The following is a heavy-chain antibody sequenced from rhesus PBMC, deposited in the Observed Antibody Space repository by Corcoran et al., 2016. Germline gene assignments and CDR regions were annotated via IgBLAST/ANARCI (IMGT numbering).Heavy chain of an antibody. CDR2: ITGDSGST. Sequence: QVQLQESGPGLVKPSEPLSLTCAVSGASISGYWWSWFRQSPGTGPEWFGEITGDSGSTYYNPSLKSRVTISKDASKSQFSLNLSSVTAADTAMYYCARRAGGRFASWGQGVLVTVSS. CDR3: ARRAGGRFAS. D-gene: IGHD6-25*01. J-gene: IGHJ4*01. CDR1: GASISGYW. V-gene: IGHV4-80*01.